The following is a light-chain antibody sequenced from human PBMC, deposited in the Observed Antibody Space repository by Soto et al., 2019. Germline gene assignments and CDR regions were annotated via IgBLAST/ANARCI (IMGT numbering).Light chain of an antibody. CDR3: LLSYSGAVV. V-gene: IGLV7-46*01. Sequence: QTVVTQEPSLTVSPGGTVTLTCGSSTGAVTSGHYPYWFQQKPGQAPRTLIXXXXXXXXXXXXXXXXSLLGGKAALTLSGXXXXXXXEYYCLLSYSGAVVFGGGTKLTVL. CDR1: TGAVTSGHY. J-gene: IGLJ2*01. CDR2: XXX.